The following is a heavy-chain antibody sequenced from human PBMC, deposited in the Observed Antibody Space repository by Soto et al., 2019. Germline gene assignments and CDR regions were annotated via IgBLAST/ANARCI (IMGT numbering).Heavy chain of an antibody. V-gene: IGHV1-69*15. CDR3: AKDGGADGYFGNWLDP. CDR2: ITPIFGTT. CDR1: GGTFSNYA. D-gene: IGHD5-12*01. Sequence: QVQLVQSGAEVKKPGSSVKVSCKASGGTFSNYAITWVRQAPGQGLEWVGRITPIFGTTNVAQKFQGRVTITADESTTTANMELSGLRSDDTAVYYCAKDGGADGYFGNWLDPWGQGTLVTVSS. J-gene: IGHJ5*02.